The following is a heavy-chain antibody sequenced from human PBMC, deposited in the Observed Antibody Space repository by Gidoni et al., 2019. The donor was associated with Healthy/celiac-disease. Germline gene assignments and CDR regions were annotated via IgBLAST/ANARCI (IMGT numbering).Heavy chain of an antibody. CDR3: ARDTAMGNYYYYGMDV. CDR1: GGTFSSYA. J-gene: IGHJ6*02. CDR2: IIPILGIA. D-gene: IGHD5-18*01. Sequence: QVQLVQSGAEVQKPGSSVKVSCKASGGTFSSYAISWVRQAPGQGLEWMGRIIPILGIANYAQKFQGRVTITADKSTSTAYMERSSLRSEDTAVYYCARDTAMGNYYYYGMDVWGQGTTVTVSS. V-gene: IGHV1-69*09.